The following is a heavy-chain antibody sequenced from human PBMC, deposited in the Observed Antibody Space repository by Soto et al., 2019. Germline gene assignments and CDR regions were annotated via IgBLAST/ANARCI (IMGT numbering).Heavy chain of an antibody. CDR2: ISYDGSNK. Sequence: GGSLRLSCAASGFTFSSYGMHWVRQAPGKGLEWVAVISYDGSNKYYAGSVKGRFTISRDNSKNTLYLQMNSLRAEDTAVYYCARAMITFGGVIPYYYYYYMDVWGKGTTVTVSS. D-gene: IGHD3-16*02. J-gene: IGHJ6*03. CDR3: ARAMITFGGVIPYYYYYYMDV. CDR1: GFTFSSYG. V-gene: IGHV3-30*03.